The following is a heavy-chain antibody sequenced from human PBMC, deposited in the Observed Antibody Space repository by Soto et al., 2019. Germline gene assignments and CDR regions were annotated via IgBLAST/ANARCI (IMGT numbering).Heavy chain of an antibody. Sequence: ASVKVSCMASGYTFTGYAMHWVRQAPGQRLEWMGWINAGNGNTKYSQKFQGRVTITRDTSASTAYMELSSLRSEDTAVYYCARASGARIQGYWFDPWGQGTLVTVSS. CDR1: GYTFTGYA. J-gene: IGHJ5*02. CDR2: INAGNGNT. D-gene: IGHD2-15*01. V-gene: IGHV1-3*01. CDR3: ARASGARIQGYWFDP.